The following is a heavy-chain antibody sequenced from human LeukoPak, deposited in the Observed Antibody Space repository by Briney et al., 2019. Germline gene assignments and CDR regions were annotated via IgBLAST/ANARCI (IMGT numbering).Heavy chain of an antibody. Sequence: SETLSLTCTVSGGSISSGDYYWSWIRQPPGKGLEWIGCIYYSGSTYYNPSLKSRVTISVDTSKNQFSLKLSSVTAADTAVYYCARGWGLYYDSSGPGAFGIWGQGTMVTVSS. J-gene: IGHJ3*02. V-gene: IGHV4-30-4*01. CDR3: ARGWGLYYDSSGPGAFGI. D-gene: IGHD3-22*01. CDR2: IYYSGST. CDR1: GGSISSGDYY.